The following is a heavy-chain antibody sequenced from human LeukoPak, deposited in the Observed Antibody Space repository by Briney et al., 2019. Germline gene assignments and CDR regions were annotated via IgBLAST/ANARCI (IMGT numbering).Heavy chain of an antibody. D-gene: IGHD3-22*01. V-gene: IGHV1-58*01. Sequence: SVKVSCKASGFTFTSSAVQWVRQARGQRLEWIGRIVVGSGNTNYAQKFQERVTITRDMSTSTAYMELSSLRSEDTAVYYCAARARTYNSSGYYYWGQGTLVTVSS. CDR3: AARARTYNSSGYYY. CDR2: IVVGSGNT. CDR1: GFTFTSSA. J-gene: IGHJ4*02.